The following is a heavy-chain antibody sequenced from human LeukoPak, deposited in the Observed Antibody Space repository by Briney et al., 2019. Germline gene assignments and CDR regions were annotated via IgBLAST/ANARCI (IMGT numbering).Heavy chain of an antibody. CDR2: INPNSGGT. J-gene: IGHJ4*02. D-gene: IGHD1-14*01. CDR1: GYTFTGYY. V-gene: IGHV1-2*02. CDR3: ARDLTASNYVDY. Sequence: ASVKVSCKASGYTFTGYYMHWVRQAPGQGLEWMGWINPNSGGTNYAQKFQGRVIMTRDTSISTAYMELSRLRSDDTAVYYCARDLTASNYVDYWGQGTLVTVSS.